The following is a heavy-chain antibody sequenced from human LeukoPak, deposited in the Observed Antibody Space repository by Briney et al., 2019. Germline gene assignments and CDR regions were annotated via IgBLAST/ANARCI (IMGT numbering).Heavy chain of an antibody. CDR3: ARDFGTRANWGFVYWYFDL. CDR2: IYSGGST. Sequence: GGSLRLSCAASGFTVSSNYMSWVRQAPGKGLEWVSVIYSGGSTYYADSVKGRFTISRDNSKNTLYLQMNSLRAEDTAVYYCARDFGTRANWGFVYWYFDLWGRGTLVTVSS. D-gene: IGHD7-27*01. J-gene: IGHJ2*01. CDR1: GFTVSSNY. V-gene: IGHV3-53*01.